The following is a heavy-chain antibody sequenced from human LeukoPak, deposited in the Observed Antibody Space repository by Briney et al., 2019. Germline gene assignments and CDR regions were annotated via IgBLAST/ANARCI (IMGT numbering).Heavy chain of an antibody. Sequence: GGSLRLSCAASGFTFSGYAMSWVRQAPGKGLEWVSYISSSSETIRYADSVKGRFTISRDNAKNSLYLQMNSLRAEDTAEYYCGRGRPTNYMDVWGKGTTVTVSS. CDR2: ISSSSETI. CDR1: GFTFSGYA. J-gene: IGHJ6*03. V-gene: IGHV3-48*01. CDR3: GRGRPTNYMDV. D-gene: IGHD2-2*01.